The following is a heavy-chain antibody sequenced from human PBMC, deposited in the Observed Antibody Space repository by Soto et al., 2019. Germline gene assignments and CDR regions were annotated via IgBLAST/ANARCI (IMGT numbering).Heavy chain of an antibody. D-gene: IGHD6-19*01. J-gene: IGHJ5*02. Sequence: EVQLVESGGGLVQPGRSLRLSCAASGFTFDDYAMHWVRQAPGKGLEWVSGISWNSGSIDYADSVKGRFTISRDNAKNSLYMQMNSLRAEDTALYYCAKETAVAGLGWFDPWGQGTMVTVSS. CDR3: AKETAVAGLGWFDP. V-gene: IGHV3-9*01. CDR1: GFTFDDYA. CDR2: ISWNSGSI.